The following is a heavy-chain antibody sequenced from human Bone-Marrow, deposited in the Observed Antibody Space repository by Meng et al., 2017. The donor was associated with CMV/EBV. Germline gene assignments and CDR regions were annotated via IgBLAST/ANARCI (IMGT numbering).Heavy chain of an antibody. Sequence: LSLTCAASGFTFSSYAMHWVRQAPGKGLEWVAVISYDGSNKYYADSVKGRFTISRDNSKNTLYLQMNSLRAEDTAVYYCAREIPDSSGYYYRYDYYYGMDVWGQGTTVTVSS. J-gene: IGHJ6*02. CDR1: GFTFSSYA. CDR3: AREIPDSSGYYYRYDYYYGMDV. V-gene: IGHV3-30*04. D-gene: IGHD3-22*01. CDR2: ISYDGSNK.